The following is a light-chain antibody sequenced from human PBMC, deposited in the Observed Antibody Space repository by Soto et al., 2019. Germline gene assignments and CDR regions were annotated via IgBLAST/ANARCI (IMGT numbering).Light chain of an antibody. J-gene: IGKJ2*01. CDR1: KNLSRN. CDR3: QQYDNWPHT. Sequence: EMVMTQSPATLSVSPGERATLSCRASKNLSRNLAWYQQQPGQAPRLLIYGASTRATGIPARFSGSGSGTDFTLTISILQSEDFAVYYCQQYDNWPHTFGQGTKLEIK. V-gene: IGKV3-15*01. CDR2: GAS.